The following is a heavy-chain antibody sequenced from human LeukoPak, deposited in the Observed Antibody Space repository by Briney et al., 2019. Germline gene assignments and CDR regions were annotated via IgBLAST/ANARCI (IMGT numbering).Heavy chain of an antibody. CDR1: GYTFTSYG. J-gene: IGHJ4*02. CDR3: ARVGYTSNWYREGYFDY. V-gene: IGHV1-18*01. CDR2: ISAYNGNT. D-gene: IGHD6-13*01. Sequence: ASVKVSCKASGYTFTSYGISWVRQAPGQGLEWMGWISAYNGNTNYAQKLQGRVTMTTDTSTSTAYMELRSLRSDDTAVYYCARVGYTSNWYREGYFDYWGQGTLVTVSS.